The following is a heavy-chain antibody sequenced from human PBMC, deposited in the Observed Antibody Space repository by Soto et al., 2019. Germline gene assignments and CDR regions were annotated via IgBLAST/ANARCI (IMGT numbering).Heavy chain of an antibody. V-gene: IGHV3-7*01. Sequence: EVQLVESGGGLVQPGGSLRLSCVASGFTFRSYWMSWVRQAPGKGLEWVANIKEDGIEKYYVDSVKGRFTISRDNARNSLFLQMNSLRAEDTAVYYCARGGTHYYYYMDVWGKGTTVTVSS. J-gene: IGHJ6*03. CDR1: GFTFRSYW. CDR3: ARGGTHYYYYMDV. CDR2: IKEDGIEK. D-gene: IGHD1-26*01.